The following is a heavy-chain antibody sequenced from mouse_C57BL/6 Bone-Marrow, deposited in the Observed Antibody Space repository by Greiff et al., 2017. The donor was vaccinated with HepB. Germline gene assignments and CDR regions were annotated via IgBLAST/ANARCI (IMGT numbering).Heavy chain of an antibody. Sequence: EVQLQQSGAELVRPGSSVKMSCTTSGFTFTSYGINWVKQPRGQGLEWIGSNYIGNGYTEYNEKFKGKATLTSDTSSSTAYMQLSSLTSEDSAIDCCARDEYDNFDYWGQGTTLTVSS. J-gene: IGHJ2*01. CDR1: GFTFTSYG. V-gene: IGHV1-58*01. D-gene: IGHD2-4*01. CDR3: ARDEYDNFDY. CDR2: NYIGNGYT.